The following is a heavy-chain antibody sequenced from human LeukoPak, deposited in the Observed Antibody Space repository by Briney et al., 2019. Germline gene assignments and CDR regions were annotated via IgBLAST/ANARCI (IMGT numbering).Heavy chain of an antibody. J-gene: IGHJ5*02. CDR1: GFTFSSYA. Sequence: GGSLRLSCAASGFTFSSYAMSWVRQAPGKGLEWVSAISGSGGSTYYADSVKGRFTISRDNSKNTLYLQMNSLRAEDTAVYYCAKHGAMIAQSMGDWFDPWGQGTLVTVSS. CDR2: ISGSGGST. V-gene: IGHV3-23*01. CDR3: AKHGAMIAQSMGDWFDP. D-gene: IGHD3-22*01.